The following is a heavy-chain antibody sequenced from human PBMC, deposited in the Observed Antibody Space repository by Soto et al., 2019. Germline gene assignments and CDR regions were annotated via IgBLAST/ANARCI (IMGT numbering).Heavy chain of an antibody. CDR3: ARGPGGATKPYYYYAMDV. J-gene: IGHJ6*01. V-gene: IGHV1-18*04. CDR1: GYTFNSHG. Sequence: QVYLVQSGSEVKRPGTSVKVSCKASGYTFNSHGISWVRQAPGQGLEWMGWINTYSGKTNYAQKFQGRVTMTTTTPTNTTYLELRSLRSGDTAVYYCARGPGGATKPYYYYAMDVWGQGTPITVSS. D-gene: IGHD1-26*01. CDR2: INTYSGKT.